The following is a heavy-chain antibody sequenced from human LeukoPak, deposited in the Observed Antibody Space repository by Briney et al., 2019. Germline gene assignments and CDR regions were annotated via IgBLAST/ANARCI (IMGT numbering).Heavy chain of an antibody. CDR1: GYTLTELS. CDR3: ATAPLSRYCSGGSCYELDY. V-gene: IGHV1-24*01. CDR2: FDPEDGET. D-gene: IGHD2-15*01. J-gene: IGHJ4*02. Sequence: ASAKVSCKVPGYTLTELSMHWVRQAPGKGLEWMGGFDPEDGETIYAQKFQGRVTMTEDTSTDTAYMELSSLRSEDTAVYYCATAPLSRYCSGGSCYELDYWGQGTLVTVSS.